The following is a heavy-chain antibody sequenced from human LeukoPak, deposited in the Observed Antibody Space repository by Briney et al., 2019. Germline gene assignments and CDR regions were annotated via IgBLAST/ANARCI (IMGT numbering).Heavy chain of an antibody. CDR2: ISGSGGST. CDR3: AKLLGSTWLDALIDY. D-gene: IGHD6-19*01. J-gene: IGHJ4*02. V-gene: IGHV3-23*01. CDR1: GFTFRSYA. Sequence: GGPLSLSCPASGFTFRSYALSWVRQAPGKGLEWVSAISGSGGSTYYADSVKGRFTISRDNSKNTLYLQMNSLRAEDTAVYYCAKLLGSTWLDALIDYWGQGTLVTVSS.